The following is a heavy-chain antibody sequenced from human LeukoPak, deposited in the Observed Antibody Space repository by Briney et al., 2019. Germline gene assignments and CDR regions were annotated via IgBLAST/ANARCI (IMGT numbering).Heavy chain of an antibody. CDR2: IYSGGST. D-gene: IGHD3-22*01. V-gene: IGHV3-53*01. Sequence: PGGSLRLSCAASGFTVSSNYMSWVRQAPGKGLEWVSVIYSGGSTYYADSVKGRFTISRDNSKNTLYLQMNSLRAEDTAVYYCARTTYYYDSSGNFDYWGQGTLVTVSS. CDR1: GFTVSSNY. CDR3: ARTTYYYDSSGNFDY. J-gene: IGHJ4*02.